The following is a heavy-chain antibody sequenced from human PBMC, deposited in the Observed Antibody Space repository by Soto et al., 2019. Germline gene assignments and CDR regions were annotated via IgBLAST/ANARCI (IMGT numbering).Heavy chain of an antibody. V-gene: IGHV3-72*01. D-gene: IGHD3-22*01. CDR2: SRDKAEAYNT. CDR3: VRATYFSDSSGYTRCFDY. CDR1: GFTLSGPY. J-gene: IGHJ4*02. Sequence: GGSLRLSCAVSGFTLSGPYFDWCRQPPGKGLGRVGRSRDKAEAYNTAYAASVKGTLTTSRDESKNSVYLQMTRLKPEDTAVYYCVRATYFSDSSGYTRCFDYWGQGTLVTVSS.